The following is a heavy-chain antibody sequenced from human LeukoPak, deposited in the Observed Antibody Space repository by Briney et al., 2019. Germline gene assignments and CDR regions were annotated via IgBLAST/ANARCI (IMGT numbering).Heavy chain of an antibody. J-gene: IGHJ4*02. Sequence: PGGSLRLTCAASGFTFSSYSMNWVRQAPGQGLEWVSYISSSSSTIYYADSVKGRFTISRDNAKNSLYLQMNSLRAEDTAVYYCARENWRIAAAGTAYYFVYWGQGTLVTVSS. D-gene: IGHD6-13*01. CDR1: GFTFSSYS. CDR2: ISSSSSTI. V-gene: IGHV3-48*01. CDR3: ARENWRIAAAGTAYYFVY.